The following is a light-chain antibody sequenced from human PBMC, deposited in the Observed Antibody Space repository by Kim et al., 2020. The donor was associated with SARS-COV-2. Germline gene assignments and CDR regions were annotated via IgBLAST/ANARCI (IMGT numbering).Light chain of an antibody. CDR1: QGISNY. V-gene: IGKV1-27*01. CDR2: AAS. CDR3: QKYNSAPRT. Sequence: ASVGDKGPIPCRASQGISNYLDWYEQKPGKVPKLLMYAASALQSGFPSLFRGSGSETHITLTISSLQPEDVATYYCQKYNSAPRTFGQGTKVDIK. J-gene: IGKJ1*01.